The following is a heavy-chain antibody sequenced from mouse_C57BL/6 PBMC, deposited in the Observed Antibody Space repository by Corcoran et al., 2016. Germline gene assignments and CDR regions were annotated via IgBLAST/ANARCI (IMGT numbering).Heavy chain of an antibody. Sequence: EVQLQQSGPELVKPGASMKISCKASGYTFTDYYMNWVKQSHGKSLEWIGDINPNNGGTSYNQKFKGKATLTVDKSSSTAYMELRSLTSEDSAVYYCARKDYGSSYPWYFDVWGTGTTVTVSS. D-gene: IGHD1-1*01. CDR1: GYTFTDYY. CDR3: ARKDYGSSYPWYFDV. J-gene: IGHJ1*03. V-gene: IGHV1-26*01. CDR2: INPNNGGT.